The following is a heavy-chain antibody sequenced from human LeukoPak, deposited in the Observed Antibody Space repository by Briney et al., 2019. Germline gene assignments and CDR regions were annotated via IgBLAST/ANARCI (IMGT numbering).Heavy chain of an antibody. CDR2: IKQDGSEK. D-gene: IGHD3-3*01. CDR1: GFTFSSYA. CDR3: ARDMYYDFWSGRGGADY. V-gene: IGHV3-7*01. J-gene: IGHJ4*02. Sequence: GGSLRLSCAASGFTFSSYAMSWVRQAPGKGLEWVANIKQDGSEKYYVDSVKGRFTISRDNAKNSLYLQMNSLRAEDTAVYYCARDMYYDFWSGRGGADYWGQGTLVTVSS.